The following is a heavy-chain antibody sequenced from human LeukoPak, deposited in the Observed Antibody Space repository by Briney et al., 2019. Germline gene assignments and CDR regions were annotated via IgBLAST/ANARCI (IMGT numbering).Heavy chain of an antibody. CDR3: ARTYYDFWSGYSSKNYYGMDV. CDR2: MYYNRYP. J-gene: IGHJ6*02. Sequence: PSETLSLTCSVSGDSVNNYYWRWIRQPPGKGLESLAYMYYNRYPEYNPPLKSRLTMSVDWSKNQVSLSLRSVTAADTAVYYCARTYYDFWSGYSSKNYYGMDVWGQGTTVTVSS. CDR1: GDSVNNYY. D-gene: IGHD3-3*01. V-gene: IGHV4-59*02.